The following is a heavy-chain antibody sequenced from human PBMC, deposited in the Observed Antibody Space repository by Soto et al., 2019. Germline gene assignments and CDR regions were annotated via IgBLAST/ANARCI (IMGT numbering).Heavy chain of an antibody. D-gene: IGHD3-10*01. V-gene: IGHV3-23*04. CDR1: GFTFSSYA. Sequence: EVQLVESGGGSVQPGGSLRLSCAASGFTFSSYAMHWVRRPPGKGLEWVSSISGSGGTAYYADSVKGRFSISRDSLVNTLDLQMNSLRAEDTAVYYCAKGRGKTWNFDYWGEGTLVTVSP. CDR2: ISGSGGTA. J-gene: IGHJ4*02. CDR3: AKGRGKTWNFDY.